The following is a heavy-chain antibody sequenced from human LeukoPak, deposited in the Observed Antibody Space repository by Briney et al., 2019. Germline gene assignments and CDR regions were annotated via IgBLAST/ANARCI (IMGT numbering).Heavy chain of an antibody. CDR3: ASSKDYHDSSGYARTLDY. D-gene: IGHD3-22*01. CDR1: GYTFTSYG. J-gene: IGHJ4*02. V-gene: IGHV1-18*01. Sequence: ASVKVSCKASGYTFTSYGISWVRQAPGQGLEWMGWISAYNGNTNYAQKLQGRVTMTTDTSTSTAYVELSSLRSEDTAIYYCASSKDYHDSSGYARTLDYWGQGTLVTVSS. CDR2: ISAYNGNT.